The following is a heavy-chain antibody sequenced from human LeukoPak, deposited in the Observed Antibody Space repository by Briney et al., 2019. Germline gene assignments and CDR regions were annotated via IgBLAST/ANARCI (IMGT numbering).Heavy chain of an antibody. CDR1: GFTFSSYW. D-gene: IGHD2-15*01. CDR3: AKDRGGSSQLGDAFDV. Sequence: PGGSLRLSCAASGFTFSSYWMHWVRQVPGKGLVWVSRINSDGSSTSYADSVKGRFTISRDNAKNTLYLQMNSLRAEDTALYYCAKDRGGSSQLGDAFDVWGQGTMVSVSS. J-gene: IGHJ3*01. CDR2: INSDGSST. V-gene: IGHV3-74*01.